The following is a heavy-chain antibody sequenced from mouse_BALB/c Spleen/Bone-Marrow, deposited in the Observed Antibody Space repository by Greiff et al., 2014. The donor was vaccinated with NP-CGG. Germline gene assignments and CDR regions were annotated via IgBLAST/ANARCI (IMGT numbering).Heavy chain of an antibody. J-gene: IGHJ4*01. CDR2: ICGDGST. CDR3: AREVWYYYAMDY. Sequence: VMLVESGPGLVAPSQTLSITCTVSGFSLTSYGLSWVRQPPGKGLEWLGVICGDGSTNYHSALKARRSVSKDNSKSQIFLKLKSLQTDATASYYCAREVWYYYAMDYWGQGTSVTVSS. CDR1: GFSLTSYG. V-gene: IGHV2-3*01. D-gene: IGHD2-10*02.